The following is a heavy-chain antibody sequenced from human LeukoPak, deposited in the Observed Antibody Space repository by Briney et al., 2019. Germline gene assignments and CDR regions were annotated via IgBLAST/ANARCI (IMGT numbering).Heavy chain of an antibody. V-gene: IGHV3-15*01. Sequence: GGSLRLSCAASGFTFSKAWMSWVRQAPGKGLEWVGRIKSKIDGGTTDYAAPVKGRFTISGDDSKNTLYLQMNSLKTEDTAVYYCTTELGYCSGGSCYHIDYWGQGTLVTVSS. D-gene: IGHD2-15*01. J-gene: IGHJ4*02. CDR1: GFTFSKAW. CDR3: TTELGYCSGGSCYHIDY. CDR2: IKSKIDGGTT.